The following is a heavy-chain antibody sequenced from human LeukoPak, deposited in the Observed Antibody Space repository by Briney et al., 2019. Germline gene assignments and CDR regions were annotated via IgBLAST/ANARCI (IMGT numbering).Heavy chain of an antibody. V-gene: IGHV1-8*01. J-gene: IGHJ3*02. CDR3: ASALVDAFDI. D-gene: IGHD3-3*02. CDR1: GYTFTSYD. CDR2: MNPNSGNT. Sequence: ASVKVSCKASGYTFTSYDINWVRQATGQGLEWMGWMNPNSGNTGYAQKLQGRVTMTRNTSISTAYMELSSLRSEDTAVYYCASALVDAFDIWGQGTMVTVSS.